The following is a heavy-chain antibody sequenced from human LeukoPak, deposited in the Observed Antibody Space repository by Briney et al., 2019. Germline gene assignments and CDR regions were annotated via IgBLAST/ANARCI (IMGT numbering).Heavy chain of an antibody. Sequence: PGGSLRLSCAASGFTFSSYSMNWVRQAPGKGLEWVSSISSSSSYIYYADSAKGRFTISRDNAKNSLYLQMNSLRAEDTAVYYCARDGDSSSWFYYYYGMDVWGQGTTVTVSS. CDR1: GFTFSSYS. J-gene: IGHJ6*02. D-gene: IGHD6-13*01. CDR2: ISSSSSYI. V-gene: IGHV3-21*06. CDR3: ARDGDSSSWFYYYYGMDV.